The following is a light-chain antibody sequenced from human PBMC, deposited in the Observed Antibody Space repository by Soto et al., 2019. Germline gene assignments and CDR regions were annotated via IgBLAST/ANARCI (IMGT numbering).Light chain of an antibody. J-gene: IGKJ3*01. CDR3: QQYGRSAIFT. Sequence: EIVMTQSPATLSVSPGERATLSCRASQSVSSSLAWYQQKPGQAPRLLINGAFTRATGVPARFSGSGSGTEFTLTISSLQSEDSALYFCQQYGRSAIFTLGPGTTVEVK. V-gene: IGKV3-15*01. CDR2: GAF. CDR1: QSVSSS.